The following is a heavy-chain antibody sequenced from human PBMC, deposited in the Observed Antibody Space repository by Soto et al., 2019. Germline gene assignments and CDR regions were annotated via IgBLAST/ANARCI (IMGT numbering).Heavy chain of an antibody. CDR3: AIRRALTPLMYYYGMDV. V-gene: IGHV4-34*01. D-gene: IGHD3-9*01. CDR1: GGSFSGYY. CDR2: INHSGST. J-gene: IGHJ6*02. Sequence: QVQLQQWGAGLLKPSETLSLTCAVYGGSFSGYYWSWIRQPPGKGLEWIGEINHSGSTNYNPSLKSRVTISVDTSKNQFSLKLSSVTAADTAVYYCAIRRALTPLMYYYGMDVWGQGTTVTVSS.